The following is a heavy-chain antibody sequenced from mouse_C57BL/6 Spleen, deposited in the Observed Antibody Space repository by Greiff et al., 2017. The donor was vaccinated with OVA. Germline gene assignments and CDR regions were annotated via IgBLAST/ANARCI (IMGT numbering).Heavy chain of an antibody. Sequence: VQGVESGAELVKPGASVKMSCKASGYTFTTYPIEWMKQNHGKSLEWIGNFHPYNDDTKYNEKFKGKATLTVEKSSSTVYLELSRLTSDDSAVYYCARGDRDGYYYFDYWGQGTTLTVSS. CDR2: FHPYNDDT. J-gene: IGHJ2*01. CDR3: ARGDRDGYYYFDY. D-gene: IGHD2-3*01. V-gene: IGHV1-47*01. CDR1: GYTFTTYP.